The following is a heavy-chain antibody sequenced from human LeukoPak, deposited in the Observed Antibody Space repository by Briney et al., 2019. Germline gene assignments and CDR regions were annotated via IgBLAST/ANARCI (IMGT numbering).Heavy chain of an antibody. V-gene: IGHV3-21*04. CDR1: GFAFSSYS. Sequence: GGSLRLSCAASGFAFSSYSMNWVRQAPGKGLEWVSSISSSSSYIYYADSVKGRFTVSRDNSENSLYLQMNTLRVEDTAVYYCAKGEKGIGAAFDIWGQGTMVTVSS. CDR3: AKGEKGIGAAFDI. D-gene: IGHD3-16*01. CDR2: ISSSSSYI. J-gene: IGHJ3*02.